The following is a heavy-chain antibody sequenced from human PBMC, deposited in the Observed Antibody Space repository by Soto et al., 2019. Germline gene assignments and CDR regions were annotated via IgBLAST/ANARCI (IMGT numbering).Heavy chain of an antibody. J-gene: IGHJ4*02. CDR2: IIPIFGTA. CDR3: AKGLEDYGDYEGSYFDY. CDR1: GGTFSSYA. Sequence: GASVKVSCKASGGTFSSYAISWVRQAPGQGLEWMGGIIPIFGTANYAQKFQGRVTITADESTSTAYMELSSLRSEDTAVYYCAKGLEDYGDYEGSYFDYWGQGTLVTVSS. D-gene: IGHD4-17*01. V-gene: IGHV1-69*13.